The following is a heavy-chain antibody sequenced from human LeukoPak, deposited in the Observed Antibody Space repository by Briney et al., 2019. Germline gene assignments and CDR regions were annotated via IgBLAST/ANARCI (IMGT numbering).Heavy chain of an antibody. CDR3: ARVRERLGPVGPFDY. Sequence: VASVKVSCKASGGTFSSYAISWVRQAPGQGLEWMGGIIPIFGTANYAQKFQRRVTITADESTSTVYMELSSLRSEDTAVYYCARVRERLGPVGPFDYWGQGTLVTVSS. CDR1: GGTFSSYA. CDR2: IIPIFGTA. J-gene: IGHJ4*02. V-gene: IGHV1-69*13. D-gene: IGHD1-1*01.